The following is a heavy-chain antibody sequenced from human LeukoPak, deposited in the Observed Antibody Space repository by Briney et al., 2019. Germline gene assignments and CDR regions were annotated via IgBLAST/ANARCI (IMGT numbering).Heavy chain of an antibody. CDR1: GGTFSSYA. Sequence: SVKVSCKASGGTFSSYAISWVRQAPGQGLEWMGGIIPIFGTANYAQKFQGRVTITADESTSTDYMELSSLRSEDTAVYYCARAKYYYDSGSYAYFDYWGQGTLVTVSS. CDR3: ARAKYYYDSGSYAYFDY. CDR2: IIPIFGTA. V-gene: IGHV1-69*13. J-gene: IGHJ4*02. D-gene: IGHD3-10*01.